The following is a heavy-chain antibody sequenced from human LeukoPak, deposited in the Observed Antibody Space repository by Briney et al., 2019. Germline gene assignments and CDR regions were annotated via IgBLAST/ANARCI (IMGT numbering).Heavy chain of an antibody. J-gene: IGHJ4*02. CDR2: ISWNSGNI. CDR1: GFTFDDYA. CDR3: VKVAKYYYGSETYYFFEH. D-gene: IGHD3-10*01. Sequence: GGSLRLSCAASGFTFDDYAMYWVRQAPGKGLEWVSGISWNSGNIGYADSVKGRFTISRDNAKNSLYLQMNSLRVEDTGIYYCVKVAKYYYGSETYYFFEHWGQGTPVTASS. V-gene: IGHV3-9*01.